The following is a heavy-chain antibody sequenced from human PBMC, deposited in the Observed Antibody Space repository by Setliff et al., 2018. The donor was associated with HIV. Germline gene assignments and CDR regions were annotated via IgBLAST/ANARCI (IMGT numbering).Heavy chain of an antibody. CDR3: ARDFPYSGSWYFDY. CDR1: GYTFTGYF. CDR2: IIPNSAGT. Sequence: GASVKVSCKASGYTFTGYFIHWVRQAPGQGLEWMGRIIPNSAGTNYAQKFQGRVTMTRDTSISTAYMELSRLRSDDTAVYYCARDFPYSGSWYFDYWGQGTLVTVSS. V-gene: IGHV1-2*06. D-gene: IGHD6-13*01. J-gene: IGHJ4*02.